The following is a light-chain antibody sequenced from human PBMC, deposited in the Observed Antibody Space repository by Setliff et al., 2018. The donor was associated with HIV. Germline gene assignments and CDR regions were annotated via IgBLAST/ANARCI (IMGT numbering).Light chain of an antibody. CDR3: SSYAGSSNFVI. CDR1: SSDIGALNY. CDR2: EVN. V-gene: IGLV2-8*01. J-gene: IGLJ2*01. Sequence: QSALTQPPSASGSPGQSVTISCTGTSSDIGALNYVSWYQQHPGKAPKLMIYEVNQRPSGVPGRFSGSKSGNTASLTVSGLQADDEGDYYCSSYAGSSNFVIFGGGTKVTVL.